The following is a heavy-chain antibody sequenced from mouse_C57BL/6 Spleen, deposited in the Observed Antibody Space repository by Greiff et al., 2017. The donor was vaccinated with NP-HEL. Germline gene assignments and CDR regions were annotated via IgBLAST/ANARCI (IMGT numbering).Heavy chain of an antibody. CDR2: ISYSGST. Sequence: VQLKESGPGMVKPSQSLSLTCTVTGYSITSGYDWHWIRHFPGNKLEWMGYISYSGSTNYNPSLKSRISITHDTSKNHFFLKLNSVTTEDTATYYCVSRYYGSSSYFDVWGTGTTVTVSS. V-gene: IGHV3-1*01. J-gene: IGHJ1*03. CDR1: GYSITSGYD. CDR3: VSRYYGSSSYFDV. D-gene: IGHD1-1*01.